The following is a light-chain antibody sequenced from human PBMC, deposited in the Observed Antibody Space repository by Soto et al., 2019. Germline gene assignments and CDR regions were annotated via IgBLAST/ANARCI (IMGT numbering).Light chain of an antibody. CDR3: MGALQSPPT. CDR2: LGS. J-gene: IGKJ1*01. V-gene: IGKV2-28*01. Sequence: DIVMTQSPVSRPVTPGEPASISCRSSQSLLHSNGYNYLDWYLQKPGQSPQLLIYLGSNRASGVPGRFSASASGTDFTLTISRVEAEDVGVYYCMGALQSPPTFGQGTKVDIK. CDR1: QSLLHSNGYNY.